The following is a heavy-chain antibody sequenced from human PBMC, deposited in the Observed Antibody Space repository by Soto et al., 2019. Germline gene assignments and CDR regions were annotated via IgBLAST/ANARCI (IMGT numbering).Heavy chain of an antibody. CDR1: GYTFTSYD. V-gene: IGHV1-8*01. CDR3: ARQQMIVGGVDY. J-gene: IGHJ4*02. Sequence: QVQLVQSGAEVKKPGASVKVSCKASGYTFTSYDINWVRQATGQGLEWMGWMNPNSGNTGYAQKFQGRVTMTRKTSISTAYMELSSLRSEDTAVYYCARQQMIVGGVDYWGQGTLVTVSS. CDR2: MNPNSGNT. D-gene: IGHD3-22*01.